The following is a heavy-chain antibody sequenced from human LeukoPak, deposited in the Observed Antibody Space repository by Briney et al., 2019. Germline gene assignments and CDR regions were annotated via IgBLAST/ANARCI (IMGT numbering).Heavy chain of an antibody. CDR3: AKDIGQWLEPRYYFDY. V-gene: IGHV1-2*02. D-gene: IGHD6-19*01. Sequence: ASVKVSCKASGYTFTGYYMHWVRQAPGQGLEWMGWINPNSGGTNYAQKFQGRATMTRDTSISTAYMELSRLRAEDTALYYCAKDIGQWLEPRYYFDYWGQGTLVTVSS. CDR2: INPNSGGT. CDR1: GYTFTGYY. J-gene: IGHJ4*02.